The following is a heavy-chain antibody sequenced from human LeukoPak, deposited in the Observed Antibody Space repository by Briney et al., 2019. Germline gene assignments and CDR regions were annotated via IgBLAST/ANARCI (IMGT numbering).Heavy chain of an antibody. V-gene: IGHV3-30*02. CDR2: IQYDGTKE. CDR1: GFTFSSYG. Sequence: GGSLRLSCAASGFTFSSYGIHWVRQAPDKGLEWVAFIQYDGTKEDYADSVKGRFTISRDNFENTVYLQMNSLRAEDTAVYYCVRDGGEFDYWGQGTLVTVSS. CDR3: VRDGGEFDY. J-gene: IGHJ4*02. D-gene: IGHD3-16*01.